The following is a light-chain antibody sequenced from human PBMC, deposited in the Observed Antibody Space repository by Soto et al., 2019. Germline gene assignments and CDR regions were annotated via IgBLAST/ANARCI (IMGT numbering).Light chain of an antibody. Sequence: EIVMTQSPATLSVSPGERATLSCRASQSVSINLAWYQQKPCQAPRLLIYGASTRATGIPAGFSGSGSGTELALSITRLQSEDFALYYCHQYNDWLSFGVGTPVEIK. CDR2: GAS. CDR1: QSVSIN. J-gene: IGKJ4*01. CDR3: HQYNDWLS. V-gene: IGKV3-15*01.